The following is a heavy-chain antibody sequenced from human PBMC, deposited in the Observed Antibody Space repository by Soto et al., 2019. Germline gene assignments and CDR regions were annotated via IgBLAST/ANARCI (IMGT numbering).Heavy chain of an antibody. V-gene: IGHV1-69*01. D-gene: IGHD3-3*01. Sequence: QVQLVQSGAEVKKPGSSVKVSCKGSGGTFNRYAISWVRQAPGQGLEWMGGIIPIHGIGNDAQRFQGRVTITADESTGTAYVELSSLRSADTGVYYCATLPITLFGVVSIPPHYYSEMDVWGQGTTVIVSS. J-gene: IGHJ6*02. CDR2: IIPIHGIG. CDR1: GGTFNRYA. CDR3: ATLPITLFGVVSIPPHYYSEMDV.